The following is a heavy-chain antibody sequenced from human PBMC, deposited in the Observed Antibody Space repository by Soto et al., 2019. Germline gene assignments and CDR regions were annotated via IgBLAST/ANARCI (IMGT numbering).Heavy chain of an antibody. CDR2: IFYGGYT. CDR3: ARLQAAVPHY. CDR1: GDSISGSPYF. Sequence: PSETLSLTCTVSGDSISGSPYFWGWIRQPPGKRLEWIGSIFYGGYTVYSPSLQSRVTISVDTSKNQFSLRLTSVAAADTAIYFCARLQAAVPHYWGQGTLVTVSS. J-gene: IGHJ4*02. D-gene: IGHD6-13*01. V-gene: IGHV4-39*01.